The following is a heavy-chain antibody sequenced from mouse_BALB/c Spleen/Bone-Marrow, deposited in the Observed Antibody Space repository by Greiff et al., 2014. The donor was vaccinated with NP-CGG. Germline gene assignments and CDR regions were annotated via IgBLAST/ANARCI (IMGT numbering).Heavy chain of an antibody. D-gene: IGHD2-1*01. CDR1: GSTFTSYW. CDR3: AGYGNYFFDY. J-gene: IGHJ2*01. V-gene: IGHV1-5*01. Sequence: DVKLVESGSVLARPGASVKMSCKASGSTFTSYWMHWVKQRPGQGLEWIGATYPGNNDSRYNQKFNDKAKLTAVTSTNTAYMELSSLTYEDSAVYYCAGYGNYFFDYWGQGTTLTVSS. CDR2: TYPGNNDS.